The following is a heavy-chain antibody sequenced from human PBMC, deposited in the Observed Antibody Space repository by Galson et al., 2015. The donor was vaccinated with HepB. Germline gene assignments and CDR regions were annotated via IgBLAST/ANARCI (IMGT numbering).Heavy chain of an antibody. CDR1: GFTFSDYY. D-gene: IGHD3-9*01. CDR2: ISSSSSYT. Sequence: SLRLSCAASGFTFSDYYMSWIRQAPGKGLEWVSYISSSSSYTNYADSVKGRFTISRDNAKNSLYLRMNSLRAEDTAVYYCASAAYDILTGYYTPYFDYWGQGTLVTVSS. V-gene: IGHV3-11*06. CDR3: ASAAYDILTGYYTPYFDY. J-gene: IGHJ4*02.